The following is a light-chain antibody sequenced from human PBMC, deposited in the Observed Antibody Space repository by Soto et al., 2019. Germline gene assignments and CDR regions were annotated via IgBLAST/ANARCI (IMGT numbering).Light chain of an antibody. V-gene: IGKV3-20*01. Sequence: EIVLTQSPGTLSLSPGERATLSCRASQSVSSSYLVWYQQRPGQPPRLLNYGTSTRAAGISDRFSGSGSGTDFTLTIYRLEPGDSAVYYCQQYGTSALTFGGGTKV. CDR2: GTS. CDR3: QQYGTSALT. J-gene: IGKJ4*01. CDR1: QSVSSSY.